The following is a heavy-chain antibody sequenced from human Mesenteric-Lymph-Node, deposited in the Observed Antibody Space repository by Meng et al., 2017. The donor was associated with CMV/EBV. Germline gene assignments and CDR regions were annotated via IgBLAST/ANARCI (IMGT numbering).Heavy chain of an antibody. Sequence: LRLSCTVSGESISSGHYYWSWIRQPPGKGLEWIGYIYFRGTTYYNPSLESRPTISVDTSKNQFSLKLSSVTAADTAVYYCASYTNYFGSGSLKDWGQGTLVTVSS. V-gene: IGHV4-30-4*08. CDR2: IYFRGTT. D-gene: IGHD3-10*01. CDR1: GESISSGHYY. CDR3: ASYTNYFGSGSLKD. J-gene: IGHJ4*02.